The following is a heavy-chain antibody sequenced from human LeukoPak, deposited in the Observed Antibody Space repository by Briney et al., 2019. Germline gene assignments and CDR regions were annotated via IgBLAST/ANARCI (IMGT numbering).Heavy chain of an antibody. CDR3: ATDRSGFNYGYDH. CDR1: GYTFTSYY. V-gene: IGHV1-46*01. Sequence: ASVKVSCKASGYTFTSYYMHWVRQAPGQGLEWMGIINPSGGSTSYAQKFQGRVTMTEDTSTDTAYMELSSLRSEDTAVYYCATDRSGFNYGYDHWGQGTMVTVSS. CDR2: INPSGGST. D-gene: IGHD5-18*01. J-gene: IGHJ4*02.